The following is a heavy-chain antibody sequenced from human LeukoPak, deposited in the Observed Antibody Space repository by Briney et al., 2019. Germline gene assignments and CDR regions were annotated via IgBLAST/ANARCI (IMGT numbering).Heavy chain of an antibody. V-gene: IGHV4-4*07. CDR3: ARGSFFTRYNNTAMGIYFDY. D-gene: IGHD5-18*01. J-gene: IGHJ4*02. CDR2: IYTSGST. CDR1: GGSISSYY. Sequence: SSETLSLTCTVSGGSISSYYWSWIRQPAGEGLEWIGRIYTSGSTNYNPSLKSRVTMSVDTSKNQFSLKLSSVTAADTAVYYCARGSFFTRYNNTAMGIYFDYWGQGTLVTVSS.